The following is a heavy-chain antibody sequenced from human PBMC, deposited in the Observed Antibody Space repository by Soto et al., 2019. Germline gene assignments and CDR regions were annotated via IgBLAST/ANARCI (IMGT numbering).Heavy chain of an antibody. CDR2: INHSGST. D-gene: IGHD4-17*01. CDR1: GGSISSGGYY. V-gene: IGHV4-31*03. Sequence: SETLSLTCTVSGGSISSGGYYWSWIRQHPGKGLEWIGEINHSGSTNYNPSLKSRVTISVDTSKNQFSLKLSSVTAADTAVYYCARGHDYGDYLDYWGQGTLVTVSS. CDR3: ARGHDYGDYLDY. J-gene: IGHJ4*02.